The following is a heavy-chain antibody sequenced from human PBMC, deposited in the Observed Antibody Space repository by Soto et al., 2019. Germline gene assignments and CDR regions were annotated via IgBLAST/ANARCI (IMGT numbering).Heavy chain of an antibody. CDR1: GGSISSYY. CDR2: IYYIGST. V-gene: IGHV4-59*01. J-gene: IGHJ5*02. D-gene: IGHD2-2*01. CDR3: ARGLRRQLLNWFDP. Sequence: LSLTCTVSGGSISSYYWSWIWQPPGKGLEWIGYIYYIGSTNYNPSLKSRVTISVDTSKNQFSLKLSSVTAVDTAVYYCARGLRRQLLNWFDPWGQGTLVTVSS.